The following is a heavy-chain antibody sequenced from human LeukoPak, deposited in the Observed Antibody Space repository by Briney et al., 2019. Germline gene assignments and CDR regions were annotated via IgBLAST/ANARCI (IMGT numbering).Heavy chain of an antibody. Sequence: PGGSLRLSCAASGFTLSSYEMNWVRLAPGKGLEWISYISRTGNSIYYADSVKGRFTISRDSAKNSLYLQMNSLRAEDTAVYYCARAYSSPNWFDPWGQGTLVTVSS. V-gene: IGHV3-48*03. CDR2: ISRTGNSI. D-gene: IGHD6-13*01. J-gene: IGHJ5*02. CDR1: GFTLSSYE. CDR3: ARAYSSPNWFDP.